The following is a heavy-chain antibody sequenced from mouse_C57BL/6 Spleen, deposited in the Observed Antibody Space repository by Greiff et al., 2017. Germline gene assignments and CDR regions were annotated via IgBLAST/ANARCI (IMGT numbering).Heavy chain of an antibody. V-gene: IGHV1-53*01. CDR2: INPRNGGT. J-gene: IGHJ3*01. CDR1: GYTFTNYW. Sequence: QVQLQQPGAELVKPGASVKMSCKASGYTFTNYWMHWVKPRPGQGLEWIGYINPRNGGTNYNEKFKSKATLTVDKSSSTAYMQLSSLTSEDSAVYFCARESRLAYWGQGTLVTVPA. CDR3: ARESRLAY.